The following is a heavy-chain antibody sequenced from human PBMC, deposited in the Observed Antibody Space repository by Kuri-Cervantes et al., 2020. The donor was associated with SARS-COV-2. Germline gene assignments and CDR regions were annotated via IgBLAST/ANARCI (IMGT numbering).Heavy chain of an antibody. V-gene: IGHV3-23*01. J-gene: IGHJ3*02. CDR2: INGGGDPT. Sequence: LSLTCAASGFTFYNFGMTWVRQAPGKGLEWVSTINGGGDPTFYADSVKGRFTISRDNSKNMLYLQMSSLRAEDTAIYYCAKGTFDTWGQGTMVTVSS. CDR3: AKGTFDT. CDR1: GFTFYNFG.